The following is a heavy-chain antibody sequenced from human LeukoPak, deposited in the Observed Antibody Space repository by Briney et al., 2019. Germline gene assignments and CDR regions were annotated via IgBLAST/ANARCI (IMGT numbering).Heavy chain of an antibody. CDR2: ISGSGGST. CDR3: AKGISYGGNSAHAFDI. V-gene: IGHV3-23*01. D-gene: IGHD4-23*01. CDR1: GFTFSSYA. Sequence: AGGSLRLSCAASGFTFSSYAMSWIRQAPGKGLEWVSAISGSGGSTYYADSVKGRFTISRDNSKNMLYLQMNSLRAEDTAVYYCAKGISYGGNSAHAFDIWGQGTMVTVSS. J-gene: IGHJ3*02.